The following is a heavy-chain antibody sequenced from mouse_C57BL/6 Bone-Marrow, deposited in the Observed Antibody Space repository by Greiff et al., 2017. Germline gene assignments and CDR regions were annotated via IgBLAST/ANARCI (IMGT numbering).Heavy chain of an antibody. J-gene: IGHJ4*01. D-gene: IGHD2-4*01. CDR2: MHPNGGSP. Sequence: VQLQQPGAELVKPGASVKFSCTASGYTFTNYWMHWVKQRPGQGLEWIGMMHPNGGSPDYNEKCKSEATLRVDKSSRTAYLELSSLTSEDSAVYYCAKSYDYDDYTMDYWGQGTSVTVSS. CDR1: GYTFTNYW. V-gene: IGHV1-64*01. CDR3: AKSYDYDDYTMDY.